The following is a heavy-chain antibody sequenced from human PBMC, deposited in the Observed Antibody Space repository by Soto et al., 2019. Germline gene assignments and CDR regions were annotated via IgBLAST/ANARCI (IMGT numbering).Heavy chain of an antibody. J-gene: IGHJ4*02. V-gene: IGHV3-23*01. Sequence: GGSLRLSCAASGFTFSSYAMSWVRQAPGKGLEWVSAISGSGGSTYYAESVKGRFTISRDNSKNTLYLQMNSLRAEDTAVYYCAKDLEMATITGFDYWGQGTLVTVSS. D-gene: IGHD5-12*01. CDR1: GFTFSSYA. CDR2: ISGSGGST. CDR3: AKDLEMATITGFDY.